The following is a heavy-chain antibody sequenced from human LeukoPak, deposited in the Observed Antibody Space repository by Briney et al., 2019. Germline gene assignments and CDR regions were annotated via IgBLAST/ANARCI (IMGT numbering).Heavy chain of an antibody. CDR2: IIPILGIA. CDR1: GGTFSSYA. Sequence: SVKVSCKASGGTFSSYAISWVRQALGQGLEWMGRIIPILGIANYAQKFQGRVTITADKSTSTAYMELSSLRSEDTAVYYCAREAIRLRLGELSLLGYFDYWGQGTLVTVSS. V-gene: IGHV1-69*04. J-gene: IGHJ4*02. CDR3: AREAIRLRLGELSLLGYFDY. D-gene: IGHD3-16*02.